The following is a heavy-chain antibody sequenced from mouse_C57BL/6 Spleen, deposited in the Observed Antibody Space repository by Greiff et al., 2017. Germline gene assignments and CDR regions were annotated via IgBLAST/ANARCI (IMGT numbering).Heavy chain of an antibody. Sequence: EVMLVESGGGLVQPGGSMKLSCVASGFTFSNYWMNWVRQSPEKGLEWVAQIRLKSDNYATHYAESVKGRFTISRDDSKSSVYLQMNNLRAEDTGIYYCTVIYDGYPWFAYWGQGTLVTVSA. CDR2: IRLKSDNYAT. V-gene: IGHV6-3*01. D-gene: IGHD2-3*01. CDR3: TVIYDGYPWFAY. J-gene: IGHJ3*01. CDR1: GFTFSNYW.